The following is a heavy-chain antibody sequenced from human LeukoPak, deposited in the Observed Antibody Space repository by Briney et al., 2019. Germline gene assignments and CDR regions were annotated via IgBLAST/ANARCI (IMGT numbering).Heavy chain of an antibody. J-gene: IGHJ6*02. V-gene: IGHV5-51*01. CDR3: GTTVTTSFYYYYGMDV. CDR2: IYPGDSDT. D-gene: IGHD4-17*01. CDR1: GYSFTSYW. Sequence: GESLKISCKGSGYSFTSYWIGWVRQMPGKGLEWMGIIYPGDSDTRYSPSFQGQVTISADKSISTAYLQWSSLKASDTAMYYCGTTVTTSFYYYYGMDVWSQGTTVTVSS.